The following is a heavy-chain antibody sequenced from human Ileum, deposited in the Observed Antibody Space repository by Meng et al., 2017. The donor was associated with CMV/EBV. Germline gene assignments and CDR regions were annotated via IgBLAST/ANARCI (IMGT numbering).Heavy chain of an antibody. CDR1: GGSLTDYY. CDR3: ARRVGSGKYYFDY. Sequence: AVSGGSLTDYYCGWIRQPPGKGPEWIGEINYSESTNYNPSLKSRVTISVDMSKNQCSLKLRSATAADSGVYYCARRVGSGKYYFDYWSQGTLVTVSS. V-gene: IGHV4-34*01. CDR2: INYSEST. J-gene: IGHJ4*02. D-gene: IGHD3-10*01.